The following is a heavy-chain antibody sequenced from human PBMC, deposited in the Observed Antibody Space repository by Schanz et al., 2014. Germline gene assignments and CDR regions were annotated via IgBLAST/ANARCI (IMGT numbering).Heavy chain of an antibody. D-gene: IGHD6-19*01. CDR2: INPNTGGT. Sequence: QVQLVQSGSEVKKPGASVKVSCKSSGYTFTSYYMHWMRQAPGQGLEWMGWINPNTGGTKYAQKFQGRVTMTRDTAINTVYMELSRLTSYATAVFYCARGLVRYFHYWGQGTLVTVSS. CDR3: ARGLVRYFHY. J-gene: IGHJ4*02. CDR1: GYTFTSYY. V-gene: IGHV1-2*02.